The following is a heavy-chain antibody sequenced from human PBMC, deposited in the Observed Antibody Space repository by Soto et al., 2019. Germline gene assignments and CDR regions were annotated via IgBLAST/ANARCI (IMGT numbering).Heavy chain of an antibody. J-gene: IGHJ4*02. D-gene: IGHD5-12*01. V-gene: IGHV2-5*02. Sequence: QITLKESGPTLVKPTQTLTLTCTFSGFSLSTSGVGVGWIRQPPGKALEWLALIYWDDDKRYSPSLKSRLTITNDTSNNHVVLTMTNMDPVDTATYYCAHVYGGYDNFDYWGQGTLVTVSS. CDR3: AHVYGGYDNFDY. CDR2: IYWDDDK. CDR1: GFSLSTSGVG.